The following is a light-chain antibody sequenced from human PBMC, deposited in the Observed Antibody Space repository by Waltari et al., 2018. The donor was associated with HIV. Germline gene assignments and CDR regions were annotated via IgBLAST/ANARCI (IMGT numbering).Light chain of an antibody. CDR1: SSAVGCYNF. V-gene: IGLV2-8*01. Sequence: QPALTQPPSASGSPRQSVSIPCTGLSSAVGCYNFVSWYPTRPRKAPKPAVYEVIKRPSGVPDRFSASKSGNTASLTVSGLQAEDEGDYYCCSYAGWSDSWVFGTGTKVTVL. J-gene: IGLJ1*01. CDR3: CSYAGWSDSWV. CDR2: EVI.